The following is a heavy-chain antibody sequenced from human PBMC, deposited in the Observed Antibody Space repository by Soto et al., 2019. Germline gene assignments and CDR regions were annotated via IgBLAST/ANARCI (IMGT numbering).Heavy chain of an antibody. J-gene: IGHJ5*02. Sequence: QVQLQESGPGLVKPSQTLSLTCTVSGGSISSGGYYWSWIRQHPGKGLEWIGYIYYSGSTYYNPSLKSRVTISVDTSKNQFSLKLSSVTAADTAVYYCARGSVVVVAAPPHWFDPWGQGTLVTVSS. CDR1: GGSISSGGYY. V-gene: IGHV4-31*03. CDR2: IYYSGST. CDR3: ARGSVVVVAAPPHWFDP. D-gene: IGHD2-15*01.